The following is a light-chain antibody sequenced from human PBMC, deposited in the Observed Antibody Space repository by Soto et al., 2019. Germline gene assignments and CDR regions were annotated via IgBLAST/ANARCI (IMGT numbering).Light chain of an antibody. V-gene: IGKV3-20*01. CDR2: GAS. CDR3: QQYGSSPFT. J-gene: IGKJ3*01. CDR1: QSVSSSY. Sequence: EILLRQSPGTLSLSPGERATLSCRASQSVSSSYLAWYQQKPGQAPRLLIYGASSRATGIPDRFSGSGSGTDFTLTIGRLEPEDFAVYYCQQYGSSPFTFGPGTKVDIK.